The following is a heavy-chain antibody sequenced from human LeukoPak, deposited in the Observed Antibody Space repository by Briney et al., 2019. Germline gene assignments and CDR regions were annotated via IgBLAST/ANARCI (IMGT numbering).Heavy chain of an antibody. J-gene: IGHJ4*02. CDR3: AKLGEDIVVVPAALIDY. CDR1: GFTFSSYA. Sequence: PGGSLRLSCAASGFTFSSYAMSWVRQAPGKGLEWVSAISGSGGSTYYADSVKGRFTVSRDNSKNTLYLLMNSLRAEDTAVYYCAKLGEDIVVVPAALIDYWGQGTLVTVSS. D-gene: IGHD2-2*01. CDR2: ISGSGGST. V-gene: IGHV3-23*01.